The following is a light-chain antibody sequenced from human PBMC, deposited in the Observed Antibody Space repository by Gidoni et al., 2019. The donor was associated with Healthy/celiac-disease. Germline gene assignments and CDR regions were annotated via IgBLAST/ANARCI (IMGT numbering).Light chain of an antibody. CDR2: GKN. Sequence: SSELTQDPAVSVALGQTVRITCQGDSLRSYYASWYQQKLGQAPVLVIYGKNNRPSGIPDRFSGSSSGNTASLTITGAQAEDEADYYCNSRDSSGNHPYVVFGGGTKLTVL. CDR3: NSRDSSGNHPYVV. CDR1: SLRSYY. J-gene: IGLJ2*01. V-gene: IGLV3-19*01.